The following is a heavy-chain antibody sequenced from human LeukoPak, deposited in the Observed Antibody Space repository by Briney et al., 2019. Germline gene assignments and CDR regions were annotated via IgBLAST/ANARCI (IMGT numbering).Heavy chain of an antibody. CDR3: ARDHTAIYYGMDV. D-gene: IGHD5-18*01. J-gene: IGHJ6*02. CDR2: VKQDGSEK. Sequence: GGSLRLSCAASGFTFSSYWMSWVRQAPGKGLEWVANVKQDGSEKYYVDSVKGRFTISRDNAKNSLYLQMNSLRAEDTAVYYCARDHTAIYYGMDVWGQGTTVTVSS. CDR1: GFTFSSYW. V-gene: IGHV3-7*01.